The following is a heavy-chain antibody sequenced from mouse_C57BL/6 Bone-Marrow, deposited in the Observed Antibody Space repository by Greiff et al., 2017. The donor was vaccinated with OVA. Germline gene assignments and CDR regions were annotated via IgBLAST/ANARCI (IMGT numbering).Heavy chain of an antibody. V-gene: IGHV5-6*02. D-gene: IGHD3-3*01. CDR1: GFTFSSYG. Sequence: DVKLQESGGDLVKPGGSLKLSCAASGFTFSSYGMSWVRQTPDKRLEWVATISSGGSYTYYPDSVKGRFTISRDNAKNTLYLQMSSLKSEDTAMYYCARRGLDYWGQGTTLTVSS. CDR2: ISSGGSYT. CDR3: ARRGLDY. J-gene: IGHJ2*01.